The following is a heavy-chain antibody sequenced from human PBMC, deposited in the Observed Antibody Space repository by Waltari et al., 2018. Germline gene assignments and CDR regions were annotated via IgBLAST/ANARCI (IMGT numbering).Heavy chain of an antibody. CDR1: DASFHDYY. D-gene: IGHD1-1*01. Sequence: QVQLQESGPGLVKPSETLSLTCTLSDASFHDYYWCWIRQPPGKGLEWLGYIDYSGSTDSSPSFKSRVTMSIDTSKNQFSLNLSSVSAADTAVYYCARDEATGYFDSWGQGTLVTVSS. J-gene: IGHJ4*02. V-gene: IGHV4-59*01. CDR2: IDYSGST. CDR3: ARDEATGYFDS.